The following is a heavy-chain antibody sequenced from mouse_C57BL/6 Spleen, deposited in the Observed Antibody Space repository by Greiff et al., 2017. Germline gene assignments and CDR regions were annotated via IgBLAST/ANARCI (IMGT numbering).Heavy chain of an antibody. CDR2: INPNYGTT. CDR1: GYSFTDYN. Sequence: EVKLMESGPELVKPGASVKISCKASGYSFTDYNMNWVKQSNGKSLEWIGVINPNYGTTSYNQKFKGKATLTVDQSSSTAYMQLNSLTSEDSAVYYCARMGYYGSRAYAMDYWGQGTSVTVSS. J-gene: IGHJ4*01. CDR3: ARMGYYGSRAYAMDY. D-gene: IGHD1-1*01. V-gene: IGHV1-39*01.